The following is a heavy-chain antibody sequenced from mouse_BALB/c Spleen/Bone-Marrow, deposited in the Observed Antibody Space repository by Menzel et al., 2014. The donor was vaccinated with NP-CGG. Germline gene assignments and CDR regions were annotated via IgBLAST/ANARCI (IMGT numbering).Heavy chain of an antibody. CDR2: IDPANGNT. D-gene: IGHD1-1*01. Sequence: VQLQQSGAELVKPGASVKLSCTASGFNIKDTYMHWVKQRPEQGLEWIGRIDPANGNTTYDPKFQGKATITADTSSNTAFLQHSSLTSEDTAVYYCASYYYGSSRFAYWGQGTLVTVSA. CDR3: ASYYYGSSRFAY. V-gene: IGHV14-3*02. CDR1: GFNIKDTY. J-gene: IGHJ3*01.